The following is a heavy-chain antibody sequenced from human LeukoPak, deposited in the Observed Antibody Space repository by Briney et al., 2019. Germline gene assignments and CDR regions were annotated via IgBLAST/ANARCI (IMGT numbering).Heavy chain of an antibody. V-gene: IGHV4-34*01. Sequence: SETLSLTCAVYGGSFSGYYWSWLRQPPGKGLEWLGEINHSGSTNYNPSLKSRVTISVDTSKNQFSLKLSSVTAADTAVYYCARTSAVIDAFDIWGQGTMVTVSS. D-gene: IGHD2-2*01. CDR2: INHSGST. CDR3: ARTSAVIDAFDI. CDR1: GGSFSGYY. J-gene: IGHJ3*02.